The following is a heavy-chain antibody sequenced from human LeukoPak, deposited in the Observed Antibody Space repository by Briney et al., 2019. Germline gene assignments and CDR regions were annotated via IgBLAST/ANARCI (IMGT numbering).Heavy chain of an antibody. CDR2: IKQDGSER. V-gene: IGHV3-7*01. Sequence: GGSLRLSCAASGFTFSGFSMSWVRQSPTKGLEWVANIKQDGSERYYVDPVKGRFTISRDNAKNSLSLQMNNLRVEDTAVYYCARAGSHWHYVYWGQGTVVTVSS. CDR3: ARAGSHWHYVY. D-gene: IGHD3-10*01. J-gene: IGHJ4*02. CDR1: GFTFSGFS.